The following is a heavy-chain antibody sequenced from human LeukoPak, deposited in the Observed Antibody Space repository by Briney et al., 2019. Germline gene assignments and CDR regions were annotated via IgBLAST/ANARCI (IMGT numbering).Heavy chain of an antibody. CDR2: VYYSGST. V-gene: IGHV4-59*08. CDR1: GGSISSYY. J-gene: IGHJ4*02. CDR3: ASSLNAYYYDSSGFDY. Sequence: SETLYLTCTVSGGSISSYYWSWIRQPPGKGLEWIGYVYYSGSTNYNPSLKSRVTISVDTSKNQFSLKLSSVTAADTAVYYCASSLNAYYYDSSGFDYWGQGTLVTVSS. D-gene: IGHD3-22*01.